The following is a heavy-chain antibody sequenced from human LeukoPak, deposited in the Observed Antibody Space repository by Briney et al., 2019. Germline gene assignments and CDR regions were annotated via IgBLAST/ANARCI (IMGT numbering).Heavy chain of an antibody. J-gene: IGHJ6*03. CDR3: ARQPADYMDV. Sequence: SETLSLTCTVSGGSISSSYYWGWIRQPPGKGLEWIGSIYYSGSTYYNPSLKSRVTISVDTSKNQFSLKLSSVTAADTAVYYCARQPADYMDVWGKGTTVTVSS. CDR2: IYYSGST. V-gene: IGHV4-39*01. CDR1: GGSISSSYY.